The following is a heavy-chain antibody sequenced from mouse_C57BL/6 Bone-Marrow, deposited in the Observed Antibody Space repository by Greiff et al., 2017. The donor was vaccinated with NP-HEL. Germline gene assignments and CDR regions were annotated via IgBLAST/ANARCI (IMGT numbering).Heavy chain of an antibody. J-gene: IGHJ2*01. D-gene: IGHD2-4*01. CDR1: GYTFTDHT. V-gene: IGHV1-78*01. CDR2: IYPRDGST. CDR3: ARYSLYYDYDEDYFDY. Sequence: QVQLQQSDAELVKPGASVKISCKVSGYTFTDHTIHWMKQRPEQGLEWIGYIYPRDGSTKYNEKFKGKATLTADKSSSTAYMQLNSLTSEDSAVYFCARYSLYYDYDEDYFDYWGQGTTLTVSS.